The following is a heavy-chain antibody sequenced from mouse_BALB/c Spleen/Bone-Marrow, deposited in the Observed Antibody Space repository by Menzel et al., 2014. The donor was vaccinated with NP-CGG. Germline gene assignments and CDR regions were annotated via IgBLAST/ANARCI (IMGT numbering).Heavy chain of an antibody. V-gene: IGHV1-67*01. CDR1: GYTFTDYA. CDR2: ISTYSGNT. D-gene: IGHD1-1*01. Sequence: VQLQQSGPELVRPGVSVKISCKGSGYTFTDYAMHWVKRSHAKSLEWIGVISTYSGNTNYNQKFKGKATMTVDKSSSTAYMELARLTSEDSAIYYCARRGYGSSPFDYWGQDTTLTVSS. CDR3: ARRGYGSSPFDY. J-gene: IGHJ2*01.